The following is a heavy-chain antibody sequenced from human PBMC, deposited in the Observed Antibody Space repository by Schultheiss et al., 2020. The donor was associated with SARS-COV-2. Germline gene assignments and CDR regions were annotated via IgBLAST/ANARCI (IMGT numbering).Heavy chain of an antibody. CDR1: GFTFSSYP. Sequence: GESLKISCAASGFTFSSYPMTWVRQAPGKGLEWVSTISRSGGTNTYYADSVRGRFTISRDNSKNTLFLQLNSLRAEDTAAYYCAQKGGGLRFGGLGTLVTVSS. D-gene: IGHD1-26*01. V-gene: IGHV3-23*01. CDR3: AQKGGGLRF. J-gene: IGHJ4*02. CDR2: ISRSGGTNT.